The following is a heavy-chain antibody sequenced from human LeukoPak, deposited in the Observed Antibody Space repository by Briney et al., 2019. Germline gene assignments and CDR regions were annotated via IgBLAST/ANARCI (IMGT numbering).Heavy chain of an antibody. CDR2: ISGSGGST. CDR1: GFTFSSYA. CDR3: AKTLRDLEWLTGELDV. J-gene: IGHJ6*02. Sequence: SGGSLRLSCAASGFTFSSYAMSWVRQAPGKGLEWVSAISGSGGSTYYADSVKGRFTISRDNSKNTLYLQMNSLRAEDTAVYHCAKTLRDLEWLTGELDVWGQGTAVTVSS. D-gene: IGHD3-3*01. V-gene: IGHV3-23*01.